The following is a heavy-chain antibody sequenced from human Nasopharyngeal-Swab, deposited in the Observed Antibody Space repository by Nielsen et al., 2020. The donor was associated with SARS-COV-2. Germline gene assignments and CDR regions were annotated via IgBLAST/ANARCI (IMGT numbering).Heavy chain of an antibody. CDR3: AREGGPYDYVWGSYRYTGEDTLLDY. D-gene: IGHD3-16*02. J-gene: IGHJ4*02. CDR1: GDTFSSYA. V-gene: IGHV1-69*04. Sequence: SVKVSCKASGDTFSSYAISWVRQAPGQGLEWMGRIIPILGIANYAQKFQGRVTITADKSTSTAYMELSSLRSEDTAVYYCAREGGPYDYVWGSYRYTGEDTLLDYWGQGTLVTVSS. CDR2: IIPILGIA.